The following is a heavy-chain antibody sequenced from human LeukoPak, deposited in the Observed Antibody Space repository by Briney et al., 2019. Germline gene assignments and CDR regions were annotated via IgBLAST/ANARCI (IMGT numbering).Heavy chain of an antibody. J-gene: IGHJ6*04. CDR2: ISGSDGRT. CDR1: GFTFSSYG. V-gene: IGHV3-23*01. Sequence: GGSQRLSCAASGFTFSSYGMSWVRQAPGKGLEWVSTISGSDGRTYYADSVKGRFTISRDNAKNSLYLQMNSLRAEDTAVYYCAELGITMIGGVWGKGTTVTISS. CDR3: AELGITMIGGV. D-gene: IGHD3-10*02.